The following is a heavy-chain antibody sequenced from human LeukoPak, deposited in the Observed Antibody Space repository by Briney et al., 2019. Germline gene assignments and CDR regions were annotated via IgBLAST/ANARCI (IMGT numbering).Heavy chain of an antibody. CDR2: IYSSGST. V-gene: IGHV3-53*01. CDR1: GFTATTNY. J-gene: IGHJ5*02. D-gene: IGHD3/OR15-3a*01. CDR3: ARGTHWFDP. Sequence: GGSLRLSCAGSGFTATTNYMSWVRQPPGKGLEWVSVIYSSGSTSYADSVKGRFTISRDSSKNTVYLQMNSLRAEDTAVYYCARGTHWFDPWGQGTLVTVSS.